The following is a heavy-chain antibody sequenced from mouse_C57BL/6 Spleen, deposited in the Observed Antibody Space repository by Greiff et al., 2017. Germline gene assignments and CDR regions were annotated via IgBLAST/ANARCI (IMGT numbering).Heavy chain of an antibody. CDR2: IDPETGGT. CDR3: TGGPMDY. CDR1: GYTFTDYE. V-gene: IGHV1-15*01. Sequence: QVQLKESGAELVRPGASVTLSCKASGYTFTDYEMHWVKQTPVHGLEWIGAIDPETGGTAYNQKFKGKAILTADKSSSTAYMELRSLTSEDSAVYYCTGGPMDYWGQGTSVTVSS. J-gene: IGHJ4*01.